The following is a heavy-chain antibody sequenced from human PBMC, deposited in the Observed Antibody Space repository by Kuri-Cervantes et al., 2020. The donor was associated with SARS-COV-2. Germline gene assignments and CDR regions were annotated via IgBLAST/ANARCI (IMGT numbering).Heavy chain of an antibody. CDR1: GYTFTSYG. CDR3: ARNYGATPAFGP. CDR2: ISAYNGNT. J-gene: IGHJ5*02. D-gene: IGHD4-17*01. Sequence: ASVKVSCKASGYTFTSYGISWVRQAPGQGLERMGWISAYNGNTNHAQKLQGRVTMTTDTSTSTAYMELRSLRSDDTAVYYCARNYGATPAFGPWGQGTLVTVSS. V-gene: IGHV1-18*01.